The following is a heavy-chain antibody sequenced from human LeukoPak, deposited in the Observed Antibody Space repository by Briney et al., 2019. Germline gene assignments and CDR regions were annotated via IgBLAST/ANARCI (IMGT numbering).Heavy chain of an antibody. CDR3: ARVVYSGYDFRGAMDV. J-gene: IGHJ6*03. CDR1: GGSFNSYY. CDR2: IYYTGST. D-gene: IGHD5-12*01. V-gene: IGHV4-59*01. Sequence: SETLSLTCAVYGGSFNSYYWSWIRQPPGKGLEWIGYIYYTGSTNHNPSLKSRVTISVDTSKNQFSLKLSSVTAADTAVYYCARVVYSGYDFRGAMDVWGKGTTVTVSS.